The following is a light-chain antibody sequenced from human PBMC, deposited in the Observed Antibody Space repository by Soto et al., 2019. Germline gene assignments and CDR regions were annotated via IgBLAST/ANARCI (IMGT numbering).Light chain of an antibody. Sequence: QSVLTQPASLSGSPGQSITISCTGTSSDVGDYDYVSWYQQHPGKAPKLIIYEVGDRPSGVSNRFSGSKSANTASLTISGLQAEDEADYFCSSYTSSRSLVFGTGTKVTVL. CDR3: SSYTSSRSLV. V-gene: IGLV2-14*01. CDR2: EVG. J-gene: IGLJ1*01. CDR1: SSDVGDYDY.